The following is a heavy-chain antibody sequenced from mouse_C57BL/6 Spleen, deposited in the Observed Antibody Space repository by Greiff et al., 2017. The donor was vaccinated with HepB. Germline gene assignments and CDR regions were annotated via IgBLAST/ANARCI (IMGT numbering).Heavy chain of an antibody. CDR1: GFTFSDYY. CDR3: ARDRGYFDY. Sequence: VQLKESEGGLVQPGSSMKLSCTASGFTFSDYYMAWVRQVPEKGLEWVANINYDGSSTYYLDSLKSRFIISRDNAKNILYLQMSSLKSEDTATYYCARDRGYFDYWGQGTTLTVSS. V-gene: IGHV5-16*01. CDR2: INYDGSST. J-gene: IGHJ2*01.